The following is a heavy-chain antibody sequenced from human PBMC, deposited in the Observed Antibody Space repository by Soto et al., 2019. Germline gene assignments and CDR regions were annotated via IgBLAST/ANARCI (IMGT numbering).Heavy chain of an antibody. J-gene: IGHJ4*02. CDR3: ARRDYYDSTAYFY. Sequence: GESLKISCKGSGYTFTDFWIAWVRQMPGKGLEWMGLVYPDDSDTRYSPSLQGQVTISADKSISTAYLQWRSLKASDTAMYYCARRDYYDSTAYFYWGQGTLVTVSS. CDR2: VYPDDSDT. CDR1: GYTFTDFW. D-gene: IGHD3-22*01. V-gene: IGHV5-51*01.